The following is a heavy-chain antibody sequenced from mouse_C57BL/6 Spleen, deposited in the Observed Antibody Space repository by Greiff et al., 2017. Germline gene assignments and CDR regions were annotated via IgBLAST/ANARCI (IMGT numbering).Heavy chain of an antibody. CDR1: GYTFTSYW. CDR2: IYPSDSET. J-gene: IGHJ1*03. CDR3: ARSGIYYYGSSPWYFDV. Sequence: QVQLQQPGAELVRPGSSVKLSCKASGYTFTSYWMDWVKQRPGQGLEWIGNIYPSDSETHYNQKFKDKATLTVDKSSSTAYMQLSSLTSEDSAVYYCARSGIYYYGSSPWYFDVWGTGTTVTVSS. D-gene: IGHD1-1*01. V-gene: IGHV1-61*01.